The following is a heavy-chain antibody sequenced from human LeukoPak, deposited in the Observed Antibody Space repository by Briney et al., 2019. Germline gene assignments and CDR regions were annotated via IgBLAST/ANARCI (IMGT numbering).Heavy chain of an antibody. Sequence: SETLSLTCTVSGGSISSYYWSWIRQPAGKGLEWIGRIYTSGSTNYNPSLKSRVTMSVDTSKNQFSLKLSSVTAADTAVYYCAREGIVGAPRPYYYYYYYMDVWGKGTTVTVSS. V-gene: IGHV4-4*07. CDR1: GGSISSYY. CDR2: IYTSGST. D-gene: IGHD1-26*01. J-gene: IGHJ6*03. CDR3: AREGIVGAPRPYYYYYYYMDV.